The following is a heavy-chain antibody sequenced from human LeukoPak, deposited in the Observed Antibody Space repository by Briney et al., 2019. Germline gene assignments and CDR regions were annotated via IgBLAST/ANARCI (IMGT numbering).Heavy chain of an antibody. J-gene: IGHJ4*02. Sequence: GGSLRLSCAASGFTFRSHGMHWVRQAPGKGLEWEAVIWYDGSNKYYADSVKGRFTISRDNSKNTLYLQMNSLRGEDTAVYYCAKGWSSGWPYYFDYWGPGTLVTVSS. CDR3: AKGWSSGWPYYFDY. CDR2: IWYDGSNK. CDR1: GFTFRSHG. D-gene: IGHD6-19*01. V-gene: IGHV3-33*06.